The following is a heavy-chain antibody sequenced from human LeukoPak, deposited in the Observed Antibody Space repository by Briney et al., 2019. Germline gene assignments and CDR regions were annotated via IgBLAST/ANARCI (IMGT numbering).Heavy chain of an antibody. CDR1: GGSFSGHY. J-gene: IGHJ6*02. Sequence: SETLSLTCTVYGGSFSGHYWSWIRQPPGKGLEWIGEIYHSGSTNYNPSLKSRVTISVDKSKNQFSLKLSSVTAADTAVYYCARDQEAIAVAPYGMDVWGQGTTVTVSS. CDR2: IYHSGST. V-gene: IGHV4-34*01. CDR3: ARDQEAIAVAPYGMDV. D-gene: IGHD6-19*01.